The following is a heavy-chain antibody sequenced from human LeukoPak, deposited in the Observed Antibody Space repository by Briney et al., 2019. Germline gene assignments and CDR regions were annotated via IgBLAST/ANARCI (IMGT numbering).Heavy chain of an antibody. CDR3: AKEKNSYSSSSGQGY. CDR1: GFTFSSYG. D-gene: IGHD6-6*01. CDR2: IRYDGSNE. Sequence: GGSLRLSCAASGFTFSSYGMHWVRQAPGKGLEWEAFIRYDGSNEYYADSVKGRLTISRDNSKNTLYLQMTSLRGDDTAVYYCAKEKNSYSSSSGQGYWGQGTLVTVSS. V-gene: IGHV3-30*02. J-gene: IGHJ4*02.